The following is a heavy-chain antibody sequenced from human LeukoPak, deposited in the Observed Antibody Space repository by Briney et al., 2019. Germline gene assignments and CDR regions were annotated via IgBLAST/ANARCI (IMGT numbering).Heavy chain of an antibody. Sequence: GGSLRLSCAASGFTFSSYWMTRVRQAPGKGLEWVANIKHNGDELNYVDSVEDRFTISRDNAKNSLYLHMTSLRAEDTAVYYCARELRTFDSWGQGTLVTVSS. D-gene: IGHD3-16*01. CDR3: ARELRTFDS. V-gene: IGHV3-7*01. J-gene: IGHJ4*02. CDR2: IKHNGDEL. CDR1: GFTFSSYW.